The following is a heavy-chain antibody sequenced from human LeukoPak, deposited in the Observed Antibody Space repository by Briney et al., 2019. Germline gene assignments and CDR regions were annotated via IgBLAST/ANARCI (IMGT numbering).Heavy chain of an antibody. D-gene: IGHD3-22*01. V-gene: IGHV4-59*06. Sequence: PSETLSLTCTVSGGSISSYYWSWIRQPPGKGLEWIGYIYYSGSTYYNPSLKSRVTISVDTSKNQFSLKLSSVTAADTAVYYCARGYYYDSSGYVPDYWGQGTLVTVSS. CDR1: GGSISSYY. CDR3: ARGYYYDSSGYVPDY. CDR2: IYYSGST. J-gene: IGHJ4*02.